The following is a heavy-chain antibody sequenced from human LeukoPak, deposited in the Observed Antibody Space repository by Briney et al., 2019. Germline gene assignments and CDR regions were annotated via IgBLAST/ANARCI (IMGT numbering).Heavy chain of an antibody. V-gene: IGHV3-21*04. D-gene: IGHD6-13*01. CDR3: ARGTVGAPGFDY. CDR1: GFTFSSYS. Sequence: GGSLRLSCAASGFTFSSYSMNWVRQAPGKGLEWVSSISSSSSYIYYADSVKGRFTISRDNAKNSLYLQMNSLRAEDTAVHYCARGTVGAPGFDYWGQGTLVSVSS. CDR2: ISSSSSYI. J-gene: IGHJ4*02.